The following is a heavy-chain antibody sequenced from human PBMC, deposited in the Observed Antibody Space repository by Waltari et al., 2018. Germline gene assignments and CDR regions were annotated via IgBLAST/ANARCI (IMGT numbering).Heavy chain of an antibody. CDR2: IYYSGST. CDR3: ARAYYDILTGYYPPWVPFFDY. D-gene: IGHD3-9*01. J-gene: IGHJ4*02. Sequence: QLQLQESGPGLVKPSETLSLTCTVSGGSISSSSYYWGWIRQPPGKGLEWIGSIYYSGSTYYNPSLKSRVTISVDTSKNQFSLKLSSVTAADTAVYYCARAYYDILTGYYPPWVPFFDYWGQGTLVTVSS. V-gene: IGHV4-39*07. CDR1: GGSISSSSYY.